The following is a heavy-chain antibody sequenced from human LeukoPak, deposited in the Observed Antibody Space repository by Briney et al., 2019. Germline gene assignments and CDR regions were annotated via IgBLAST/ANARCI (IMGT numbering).Heavy chain of an antibody. J-gene: IGHJ4*02. Sequence: ASVKVSCKASGYTFTGYYIHWVRQAPGQGLEWMGWINPNSGGTNYAQKFQGRVTMTRDTSISTAYMELSRLRSDDTAVYYCARDLRAYYYDSSGNDYFDYWGQGTLVTVSS. V-gene: IGHV1-2*02. CDR2: INPNSGGT. CDR3: ARDLRAYYYDSSGNDYFDY. D-gene: IGHD3-22*01. CDR1: GYTFTGYY.